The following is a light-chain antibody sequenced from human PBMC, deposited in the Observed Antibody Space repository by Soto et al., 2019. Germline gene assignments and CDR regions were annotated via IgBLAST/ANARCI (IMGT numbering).Light chain of an antibody. J-gene: IGLJ1*01. CDR1: SSNIGAGYD. CDR3: QSYDSSLSATYV. V-gene: IGLV1-40*01. Sequence: QSVLTQPPSVSGAPGQSVTISCTGSSSNIGAGYDVHWYQQLPGTAPKLLIYGNSNGPSGVPDRFCGSKSGTSAALAITGLQAEAEADYYCQSYDSSLSATYVFGTGTNVTVL. CDR2: GNS.